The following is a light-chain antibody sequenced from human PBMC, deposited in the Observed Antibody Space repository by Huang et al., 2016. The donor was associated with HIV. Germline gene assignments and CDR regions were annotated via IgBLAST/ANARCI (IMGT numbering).Light chain of an antibody. Sequence: EIVLTQSPATLSVSPGERATLSCRASQSIYTFLAWYQQKPGQAPSLLIYGASTRATGGPARFSGSGSGTEFTLTINSLQSEDYAVYFCQQYSDWPPYTFGQGTKLEIK. CDR2: GAS. CDR3: QQYSDWPPYT. CDR1: QSIYTF. V-gene: IGKV3-15*01. J-gene: IGKJ2*01.